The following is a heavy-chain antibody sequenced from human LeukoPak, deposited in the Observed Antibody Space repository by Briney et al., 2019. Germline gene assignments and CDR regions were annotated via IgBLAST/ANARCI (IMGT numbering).Heavy chain of an antibody. Sequence: PGGSLRLSCAASGFTFSSYGMHWVRQAPGKGLEWVAVIWYDGSNKYYADSVKGRFTISRDNSKNTLYLQMNSLRVEDTAVYYCARVHAYCGGDCYSAAFDTWGQGTMVTVSS. V-gene: IGHV3-33*01. J-gene: IGHJ3*02. CDR2: IWYDGSNK. CDR1: GFTFSSYG. D-gene: IGHD2-21*02. CDR3: ARVHAYCGGDCYSAAFDT.